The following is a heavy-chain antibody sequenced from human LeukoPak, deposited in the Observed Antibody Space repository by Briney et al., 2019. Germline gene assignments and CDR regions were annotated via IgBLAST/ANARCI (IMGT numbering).Heavy chain of an antibody. Sequence: GGSLRLSCAASGFTFSSYWMSWVRQAPGKGLEWVANIRYDGSEKYYVDSVRGRFTISRDNAKNSLYLQMNSLRAEDTAVYYCAKVRDIDYGDYFDYWGQGTLVTVSS. D-gene: IGHD4-17*01. J-gene: IGHJ4*02. CDR1: GFTFSSYW. CDR2: IRYDGSEK. CDR3: AKVRDIDYGDYFDY. V-gene: IGHV3-7*03.